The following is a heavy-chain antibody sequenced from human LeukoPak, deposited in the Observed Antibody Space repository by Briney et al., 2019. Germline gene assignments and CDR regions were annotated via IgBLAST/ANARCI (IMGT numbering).Heavy chain of an antibody. Sequence: GGSLRLSCAPSGFTFSSYSMNWVRQAPGKGLEWVSSISSSSSYICYADSVKGRFTISRDNAKNSLYLQMNSLRAEDTAVYYCAAGYNSGLAYWGQGTLVTVSS. V-gene: IGHV3-21*01. J-gene: IGHJ4*02. CDR1: GFTFSSYS. D-gene: IGHD5-24*01. CDR3: AAGYNSGLAY. CDR2: ISSSSSYI.